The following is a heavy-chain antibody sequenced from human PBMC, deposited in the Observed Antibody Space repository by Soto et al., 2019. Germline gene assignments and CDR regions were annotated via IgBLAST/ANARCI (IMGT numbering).Heavy chain of an antibody. J-gene: IGHJ4*02. Sequence: PGGSLRLSCAASGCTFSDYYMSWIRQAPGKGLEWVSYISSSSSTIYYADSVKGRFTISRDNSKNTLYLQMNSLRAEDTAVYYCAKGLGGAAAVRLFDYWGQGTLVTVSS. CDR2: ISSSSSTI. CDR1: GCTFSDYY. CDR3: AKGLGGAAAVRLFDY. V-gene: IGHV3-11*01. D-gene: IGHD6-13*01.